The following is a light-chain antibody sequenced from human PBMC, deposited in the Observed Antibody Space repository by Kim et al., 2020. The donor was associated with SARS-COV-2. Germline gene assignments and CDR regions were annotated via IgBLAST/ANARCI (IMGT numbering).Light chain of an antibody. CDR2: GAS. CDR1: QSFSTN. Sequence: EIVMTQSPATLSVSPGERATLSCRASQSFSTNLAWYQQKPGQAPRLLIYGASTRATGIPARFSDSGSGTEFTLTISRVQSEDFGVYYCQQFYNWPLTFGQGTRLEIK. V-gene: IGKV3-15*01. CDR3: QQFYNWPLT. J-gene: IGKJ5*01.